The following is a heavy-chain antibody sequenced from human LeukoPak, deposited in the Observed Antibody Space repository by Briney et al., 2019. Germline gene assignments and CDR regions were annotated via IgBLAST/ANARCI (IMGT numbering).Heavy chain of an antibody. CDR1: GFTFSSYA. V-gene: IGHV3-23*01. D-gene: IGHD3-22*01. CDR3: ARDYYHSSGPYYDRFDS. CDR2: ISGSGGST. J-gene: IGHJ4*02. Sequence: GGSLRLSCAASGFTFSSYAMSWVRQAPGKGLEWVSAISGSGGSTYYADSVKGRFTISRDNAKNSLYLQMNSLRAEDTAVYYCARDYYHSSGPYYDRFDSWGQGTLVTVSS.